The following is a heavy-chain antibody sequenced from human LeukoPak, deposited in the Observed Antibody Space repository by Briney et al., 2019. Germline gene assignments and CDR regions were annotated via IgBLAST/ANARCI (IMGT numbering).Heavy chain of an antibody. CDR1: GGSISSSNW. CDR2: IYHSGST. CDR3: ARVVAVAGTVGY. J-gene: IGHJ4*02. Sequence: PSETLSLTCAVSGGSISSSNWWSWVRQPPGKGLEWIGEIYHSGSTNYNPSLKSRVTISVDTSKNQFSLKLSSVTAADTAVYYCARVVAVAGTVGYWGQGTLVTVSS. V-gene: IGHV4-4*02. D-gene: IGHD6-19*01.